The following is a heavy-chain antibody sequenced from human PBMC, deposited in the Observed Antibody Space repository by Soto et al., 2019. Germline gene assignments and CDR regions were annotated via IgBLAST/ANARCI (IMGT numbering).Heavy chain of an antibody. CDR3: ARVGINYYDSSGFVEVDYYYGMDV. J-gene: IGHJ6*02. CDR1: GYTFTSYY. CDR2: INPSGGST. V-gene: IGHV1-46*01. Sequence: GASVKVSCTASGYTFTSYYMHWVRQAPGQGLEWMGIINPSGGSTSYAQKFQGRVTMTRDTSTSTVYMELSSLRSEDTAVYYCARVGINYYDSSGFVEVDYYYGMDVWGQGTTVTVSS. D-gene: IGHD3-22*01.